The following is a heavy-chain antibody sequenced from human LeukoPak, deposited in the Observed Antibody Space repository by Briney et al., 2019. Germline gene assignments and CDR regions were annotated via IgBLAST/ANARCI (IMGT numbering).Heavy chain of an antibody. V-gene: IGHV3-43*01. D-gene: IGHD2-15*01. CDR3: AKTGDGGTNFGY. CDR2: ISWDGGST. Sequence: GGSLRLSCAASGFTFDDYTMHWVRQAPGKGLEWVSLISWDGGSTYYADSVKGRFTISRDNSKNSLYLQMNSLRTEDTALYYCAKTGDGGTNFGYWGQGTLVTVSS. CDR1: GFTFDDYT. J-gene: IGHJ4*02.